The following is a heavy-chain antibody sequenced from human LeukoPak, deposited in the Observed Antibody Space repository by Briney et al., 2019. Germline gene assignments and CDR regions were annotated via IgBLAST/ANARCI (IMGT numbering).Heavy chain of an antibody. CDR1: GFTFSSYG. V-gene: IGHV3-23*01. CDR2: ISGSGGST. CDR3: ARILTSYYYFDF. J-gene: IGHJ4*02. D-gene: IGHD1-26*01. Sequence: GGSLRLSCAASGFTFSSYGMSWVRQAPGKGLEWVSAISGSGGSTYYADSVKGRFTISRDNAKNSLYLQMNSLRAEDTAVYFCARILTSYYYFDFWGQGTLVTVSS.